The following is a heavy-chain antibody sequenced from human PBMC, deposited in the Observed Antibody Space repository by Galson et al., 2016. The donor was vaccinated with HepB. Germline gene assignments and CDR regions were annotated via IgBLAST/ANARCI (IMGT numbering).Heavy chain of an antibody. CDR1: GYSFTNFW. V-gene: IGHV5-10-1*01. CDR3: ARPSPVENSFDI. CDR2: IDPSDSYT. Sequence: QSGADVKKPGESLRISCKTSGYSFTNFWINWVRQMPGKGLEWMGRIDPSDSYTYYRPSLQGHVTISVDKSLSTAYLQWSSLKASDTAMYYCARPSPVENSFDIWGQGTLVSVSS. J-gene: IGHJ3*02.